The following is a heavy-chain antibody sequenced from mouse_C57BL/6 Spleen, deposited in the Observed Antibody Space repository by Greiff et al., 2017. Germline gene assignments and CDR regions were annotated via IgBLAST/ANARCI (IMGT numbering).Heavy chain of an antibody. Sequence: QVQLQQPGAELVKPGASVKLSCKASGYTFTSYWMHWVKQRPGQGLEWIGMIHPNSCSTNYNEKFKSKATLTVDKSSSTAYMQLSSLTSEDSAVYYGARGEATVPHYYAMDYWGQGTSVTVSS. CDR1: GYTFTSYW. CDR3: ARGEATVPHYYAMDY. J-gene: IGHJ4*01. D-gene: IGHD1-1*01. CDR2: IHPNSCST. V-gene: IGHV1-64*01.